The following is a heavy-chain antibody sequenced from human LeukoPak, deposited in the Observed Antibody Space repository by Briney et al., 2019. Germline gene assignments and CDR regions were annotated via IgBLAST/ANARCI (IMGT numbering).Heavy chain of an antibody. V-gene: IGHV4-39*01. CDR2: IYYSGST. Sequence: SETLSLTCTVSGGSISSSSYYWGWIRQPPGKGLEWIGSIYYSGSTYYNPSLKSRVTISADTSKNQFSLKLSSVTAADTAVYYCARLRRLAIIDYWGQGTLVTVSS. CDR3: ARLRRLAIIDY. CDR1: GGSISSSSYY. J-gene: IGHJ4*02. D-gene: IGHD3-3*02.